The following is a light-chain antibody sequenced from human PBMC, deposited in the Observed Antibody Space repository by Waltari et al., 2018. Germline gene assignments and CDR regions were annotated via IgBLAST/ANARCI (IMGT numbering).Light chain of an antibody. V-gene: IGKV3-20*01. CDR1: QSVSSSY. J-gene: IGKJ1*01. CDR3: QQFGDYPPSWT. CDR2: STS. Sequence: EIVLTQSPGTLSLSPGERATLSCRASQSVSSSYLAWYQHKPGQAPRLTLYSTSSRPTGIPGRFSGSGSGTDFPLTISRMEPEDFAMYYCQQFGDYPPSWTFGQGTKVEIK.